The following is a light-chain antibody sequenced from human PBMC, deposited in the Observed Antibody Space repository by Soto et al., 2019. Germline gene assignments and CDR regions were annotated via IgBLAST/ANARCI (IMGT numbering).Light chain of an antibody. Sequence: DILLIQSPATLSASVGDRITITCRASENIFKFLAWYQQRSGSAPNLLIYAASDLKRGVPSRFSGSGSGTECTLTIDNRQPNDSATYFCQHYHSQSITFGGGTQVDVK. J-gene: IGKJ4*01. CDR3: QHYHSQSIT. CDR2: AAS. CDR1: ENIFKF. V-gene: IGKV1-5*01.